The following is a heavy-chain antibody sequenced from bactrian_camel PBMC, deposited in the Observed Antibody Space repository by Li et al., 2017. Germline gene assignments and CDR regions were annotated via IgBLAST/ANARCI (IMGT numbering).Heavy chain of an antibody. J-gene: IGHJ4*01. CDR1: GYTLRSVS. CDR3: AAGLTSRSLSTCTLEDDPWGTELGY. Sequence: HVQLVESGGGTVQAGGSLNISCAVSGYTLRSVSVAWFRQVPGKEREGVASSCRYSHSTDYADSVKGRFTISRDNAKNTVYLQMDNLKPEDTGMYFCAAGLTSRSLSTCTLEDDPWGTELGYWGQGTQVTVS. D-gene: IGHD5*01. CDR2: SCRYSHST. V-gene: IGHV3-3*01.